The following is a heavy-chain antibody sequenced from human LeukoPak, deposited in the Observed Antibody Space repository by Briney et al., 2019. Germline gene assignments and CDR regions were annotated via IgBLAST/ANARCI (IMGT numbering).Heavy chain of an antibody. CDR2: IKQDGSEK. J-gene: IGHJ6*03. V-gene: IGHV3-7*01. D-gene: IGHD1-26*01. CDR3: ARDWDDYYYYYMDV. Sequence: PGGSLRLSCAAPGFTFSSYWMSWVRQAPGKGLEWVANIKQDGSEKYYVDSVKGRFTISRDNAKNSLYLQMNSLRAEDTAVYYCARDWDDYYYYYMDVWGKGTTVTVSS. CDR1: GFTFSSYW.